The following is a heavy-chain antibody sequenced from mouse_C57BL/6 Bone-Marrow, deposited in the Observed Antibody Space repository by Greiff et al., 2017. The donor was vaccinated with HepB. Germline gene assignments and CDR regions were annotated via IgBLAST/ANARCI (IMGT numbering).Heavy chain of an antibody. J-gene: IGHJ2*01. CDR1: GYTFTSYW. Sequence: QVQLQQPGAELVKPGASVKLSCKASGYTFTSYWMQWVKQRPGQGLEWIGEIDPSDSYTNYNQKFKGKATLTVDTSSSTAYMQLSSLTSEDSAVYYCARSKCYYSNWFDYWGQGTTLTVSS. CDR2: IDPSDSYT. CDR3: ARSKCYYSNWFDY. V-gene: IGHV1-50*01. D-gene: IGHD2-5*01.